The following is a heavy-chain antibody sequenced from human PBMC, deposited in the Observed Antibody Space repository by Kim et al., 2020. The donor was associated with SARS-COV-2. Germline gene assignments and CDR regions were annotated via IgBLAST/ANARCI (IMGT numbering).Heavy chain of an antibody. Sequence: SETLSLTCTVSGGSISSYYWSWIRQPPGKGLEWIGYIYYSGSTNYNPSLKSRVTISVDTSKNQFSLKLSSVTAADTAVYYCARLAYCGGDCSYYYYGMDVWGQGTTVTVSS. D-gene: IGHD2-21*02. J-gene: IGHJ6*02. CDR2: IYYSGST. CDR1: GGSISSYY. CDR3: ARLAYCGGDCSYYYYGMDV. V-gene: IGHV4-59*01.